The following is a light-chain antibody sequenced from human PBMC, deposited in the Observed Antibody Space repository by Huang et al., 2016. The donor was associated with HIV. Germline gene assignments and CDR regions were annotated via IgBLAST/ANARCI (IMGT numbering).Light chain of an antibody. V-gene: IGKV3-15*01. CDR2: GAS. CDR1: QSVSSN. J-gene: IGKJ1*01. Sequence: EIVMTQSPATLSVSPGERATLSCRASQSVSSNLAWYQQQPGQAPGVLIFGASVRASGIPDRFSGSGSGTEFTLSISSLQSEDIAVYYCQQYNNWPRTFGQGTKVEIK. CDR3: QQYNNWPRT.